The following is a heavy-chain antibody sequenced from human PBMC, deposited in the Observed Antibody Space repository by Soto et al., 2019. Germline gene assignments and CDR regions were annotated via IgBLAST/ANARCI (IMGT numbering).Heavy chain of an antibody. V-gene: IGHV1-18*01. Sequence: QVQLVQSGAEVKKPGSSVKVSCKASGGTFSSYAISWVRQAPGQGLEWMGWISAYNGNTNYAQKLQGRVTMTTDTSTSTAYMELRSLRSDDTAVYYCAREPGRITIFGVVADYYYGMDVWGQGTTVTVSS. CDR2: ISAYNGNT. J-gene: IGHJ6*02. CDR3: AREPGRITIFGVVADYYYGMDV. D-gene: IGHD3-3*01. CDR1: GGTFSSYA.